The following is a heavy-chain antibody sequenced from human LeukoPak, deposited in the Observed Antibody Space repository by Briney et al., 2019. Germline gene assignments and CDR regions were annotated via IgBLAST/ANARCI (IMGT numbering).Heavy chain of an antibody. CDR1: GYTFTGYY. J-gene: IGHJ1*01. V-gene: IGHV1-2*02. CDR2: INPDSGDT. D-gene: IGHD3-22*01. Sequence: ASVKVSCKASGYTFTGYYIHWVRQAPGQGLEWIGWINPDSGDTNYAQQFQGRVTMTRDTSITTVYMDLSRLRFDDTAVYYCASKTYDSTGYYYFQHWGQGTLVTVSS. CDR3: ASKTYDSTGYYYFQH.